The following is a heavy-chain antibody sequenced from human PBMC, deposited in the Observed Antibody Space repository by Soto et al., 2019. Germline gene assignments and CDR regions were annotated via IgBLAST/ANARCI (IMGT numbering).Heavy chain of an antibody. CDR3: ARNTYYYDTRVPGRPFDI. CDR1: GGSFSGYY. D-gene: IGHD3-22*01. V-gene: IGHV4-34*01. Sequence: SETLSLTCAVYGGSFSGYYWSWIRQPPGKGLEWIGEINHSGSTNYNPSLKSRVTISVDTSKNQFSRKLSSVTAADTAVYYCARNTYYYDTRVPGRPFDIWGQGTMGTVAS. CDR2: INHSGST. J-gene: IGHJ3*02.